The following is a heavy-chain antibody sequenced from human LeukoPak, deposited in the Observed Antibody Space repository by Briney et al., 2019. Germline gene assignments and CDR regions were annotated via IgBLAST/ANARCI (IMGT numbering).Heavy chain of an antibody. D-gene: IGHD2-2*01. CDR3: AREYCSSTSCYFDY. J-gene: IGHJ4*02. CDR2: INSDGSST. V-gene: IGHV3-74*01. Sequence: GGSLRLSCAASGFTFSSYWMHWVRQAPGKWLVWVSRINSDGSSTIYADSVKGRFTISRDNAKNTLYLQMNSLRAEDTAVYYCAREYCSSTSCYFDYWGQGTLVTVSS. CDR1: GFTFSSYW.